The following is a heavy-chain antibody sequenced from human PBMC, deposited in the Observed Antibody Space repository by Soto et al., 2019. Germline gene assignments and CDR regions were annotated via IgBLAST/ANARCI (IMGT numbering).Heavy chain of an antibody. CDR1: GYTFTSYY. J-gene: IGHJ4*02. CDR2: INPSGGST. V-gene: IGHV1-46*01. CDR3: ARGTYYYDSSGYYLDY. Sequence: XSVKVSCRGSGYTFTSYYMHLVRQAPGQGLECMGIINPSGGSTSYAQKFQGRVTMTRDTSTSTVYMELSSLRSEDTAVYYCARGTYYYDSSGYYLDYWGQGTLVTVSS. D-gene: IGHD3-22*01.